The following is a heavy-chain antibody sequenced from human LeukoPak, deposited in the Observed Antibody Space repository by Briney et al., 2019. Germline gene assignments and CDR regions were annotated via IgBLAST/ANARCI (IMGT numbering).Heavy chain of an antibody. J-gene: IGHJ6*03. CDR2: IRYDGSNK. D-gene: IGHD3-10*01. CDR1: GFTFSSYG. CDR3: AMTPGYYYYYMDV. V-gene: IGHV3-30*02. Sequence: GGSLRLSCAASGFTFSSYGMHWVRQAPGKGLEWVAFIRYDGSNKYYADSVKGRFTISRDNAKNSLYLQMNSLRAEDTAVYYCAMTPGYYYYYMDVWGKETTVTVSS.